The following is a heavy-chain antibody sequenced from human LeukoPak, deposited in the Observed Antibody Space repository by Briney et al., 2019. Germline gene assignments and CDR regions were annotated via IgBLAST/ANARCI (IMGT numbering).Heavy chain of an antibody. V-gene: IGHV3-30*18. D-gene: IGHD3-16*01. Sequence: GGSLRLSCVGSGFSFSGNSMYWVRQAPGKGLEWVALISYDGGDKYYAESMKGRITISRDNAENTLYLQMNNLRPDDTAFYFCVKEGVEYSYSYGDYWGQGTLVTVSS. CDR2: ISYDGGDK. J-gene: IGHJ4*02. CDR1: GFSFSGNS. CDR3: VKEGVEYSYSYGDY.